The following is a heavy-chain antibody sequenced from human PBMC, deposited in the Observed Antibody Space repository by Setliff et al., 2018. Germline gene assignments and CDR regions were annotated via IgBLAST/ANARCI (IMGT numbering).Heavy chain of an antibody. J-gene: IGHJ6*03. CDR2: ISYDKRNE. V-gene: IGHV3-30*19. CDR1: GLSYINDW. CDR3: ARDPIGPFLSYMDD. Sequence: GGSLRLSCTASGLSYINDWVSWVRQAPGKGLEWVAVISYDKRNEYYADSVKGRFTISRDNSRNTLYLQMNSLRGEDTAVYFCARDPIGPFLSYMDDWGKGTTVTVSS. D-gene: IGHD3-16*01.